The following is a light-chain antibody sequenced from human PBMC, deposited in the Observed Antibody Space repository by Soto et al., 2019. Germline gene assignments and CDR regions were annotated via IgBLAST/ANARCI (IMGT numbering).Light chain of an antibody. CDR2: EVI. CDR3: SSYRTGGSYV. V-gene: IGLV2-14*01. CDR1: SSDVGGYEY. J-gene: IGLJ1*01. Sequence: QSALTQTASVSGSPGQSITISCTGTSSDVGGYEYVSWYQQYPGKAPKLMIYEVIDRPAGAPRRFSGSKSGNTASLTITGLQAEDEADYYCSSYRTGGSYVFGTGTKVTVL.